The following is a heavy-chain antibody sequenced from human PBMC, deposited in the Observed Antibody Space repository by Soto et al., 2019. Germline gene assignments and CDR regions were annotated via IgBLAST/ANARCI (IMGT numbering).Heavy chain of an antibody. J-gene: IGHJ5*02. CDR3: ARGRRLISLGTAAGLLGDWFDP. CDR1: GYTFTSYG. Sequence: GASVKVSCKASGYTFTSYGISWVRQAPGQGLEWMGWISAYNGNTNYAQKLQGRVTMTTDTSTSTAYMELRSLRSDDTAVYYCARGRRLISLGTAAGLLGDWFDPWGQGTLVTVSS. V-gene: IGHV1-18*01. CDR2: ISAYNGNT. D-gene: IGHD6-13*01.